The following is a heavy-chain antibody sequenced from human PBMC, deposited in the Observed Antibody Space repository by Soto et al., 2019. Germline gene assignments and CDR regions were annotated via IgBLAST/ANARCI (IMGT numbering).Heavy chain of an antibody. CDR3: AREGAAADGYYYGMDV. J-gene: IGHJ6*02. D-gene: IGHD6-13*01. Sequence: PSETLSLTCTVSGGSISSGGYYWSWIRQHPGKGLEWIGYIYYSGSTYYNPSLKSRVTISVDTSKNQFSLKLSSVTAADAAVYYCAREGAAADGYYYGMDVWGQGTTVTVSS. CDR1: GGSISSGGYY. V-gene: IGHV4-31*03. CDR2: IYYSGST.